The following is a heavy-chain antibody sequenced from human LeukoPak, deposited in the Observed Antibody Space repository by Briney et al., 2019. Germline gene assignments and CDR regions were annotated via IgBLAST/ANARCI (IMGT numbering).Heavy chain of an antibody. CDR2: ISYDGSNK. Sequence: PGRSLRLSCAASGFTFSSYAMHWVRQAPGKGLEWVAVISYDGSNKYYADSVKGRFTISRGNSKNTLYLQMNSLRAEDTAVYYCARAYCSSTSCYGHYYYYGMDVWGQGTTVTVSS. CDR1: GFTFSSYA. J-gene: IGHJ6*02. V-gene: IGHV3-30*07. CDR3: ARAYCSSTSCYGHYYYYGMDV. D-gene: IGHD2-2*01.